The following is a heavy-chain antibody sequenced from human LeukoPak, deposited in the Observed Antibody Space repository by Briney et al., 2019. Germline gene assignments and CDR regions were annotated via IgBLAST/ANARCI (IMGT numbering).Heavy chain of an antibody. CDR2: IIPILGIA. CDR1: GYTFTSYG. Sequence: ASVKVSCKASGYTFTSYGISWVRQAPGQGLEWMGRIIPILGIANYAQKFQGRVTITADKSTSTAYMELSSLRSEDTAVYYCAAYLDSSGPSFDYWGQGPLVTVSS. CDR3: AAYLDSSGPSFDY. V-gene: IGHV1-69*04. J-gene: IGHJ4*02. D-gene: IGHD3-22*01.